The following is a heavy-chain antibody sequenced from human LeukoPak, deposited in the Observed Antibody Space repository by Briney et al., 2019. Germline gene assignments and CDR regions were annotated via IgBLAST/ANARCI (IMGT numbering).Heavy chain of an antibody. D-gene: IGHD3-10*01. CDR3: ARGGRVLWFGEFLFDY. J-gene: IGHJ4*02. V-gene: IGHV4-39*01. Sequence: PSETLSLTCTVSGGSISSSSYYWGWLRQPPGKGLEWIGSIYYSGSTYYNPSLKSRLTISVDTSKNQFSLKLSSVTAADTAVYYCARGGRVLWFGEFLFDYWGQGTLVTVSS. CDR1: GGSISSSSYY. CDR2: IYYSGST.